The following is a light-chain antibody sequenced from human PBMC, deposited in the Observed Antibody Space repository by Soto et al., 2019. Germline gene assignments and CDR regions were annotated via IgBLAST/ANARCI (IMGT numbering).Light chain of an antibody. J-gene: IGKJ1*01. CDR3: QQYGRSPRT. CDR2: GAS. CDR1: QSVSSSY. V-gene: IGKV3-20*01. Sequence: EIVLTQSPGTLSLSPGDRATLSCRASQSVSSSYLAWYQQKPGQAPRLLLYGASSRATGIPDRFSGSGSGTDFILTISRLEPDDFAVYYCQQYGRSPRTFGQGTKVDIK.